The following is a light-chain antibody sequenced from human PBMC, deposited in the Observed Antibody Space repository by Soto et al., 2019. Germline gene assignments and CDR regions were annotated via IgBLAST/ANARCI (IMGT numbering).Light chain of an antibody. CDR3: SSYASPITYVI. CDR2: EVS. J-gene: IGLJ2*01. CDR1: SSDIGRYDY. Sequence: QSALTQPASVSGSPGQSITISCTGTSSDIGRYDYVSWYQQHPGKAPKLMIYEVSLRPSGISNRFSGSKSGNTASLTISGLQAEDEADYYCSSYASPITYVIFGGGTKVTVL. V-gene: IGLV2-14*01.